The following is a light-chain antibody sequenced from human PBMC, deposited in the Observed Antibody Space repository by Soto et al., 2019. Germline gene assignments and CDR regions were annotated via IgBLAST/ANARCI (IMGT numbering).Light chain of an antibody. CDR3: QQYNNWPIT. J-gene: IGKJ5*01. CDR2: GAS. Sequence: EIVMTQSPVTLSVSPGERATLSCRASQNILTNLAWYQQRPGQSPRLVIYGASTRATGIPARFSGSGSGTEFTLTISSLQSEDFVVYYCQQYNNWPITFRQGTRLEIK. CDR1: QNILTN. V-gene: IGKV3-15*01.